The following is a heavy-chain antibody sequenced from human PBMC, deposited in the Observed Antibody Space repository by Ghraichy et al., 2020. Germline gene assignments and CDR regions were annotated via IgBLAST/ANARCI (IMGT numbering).Heavy chain of an antibody. CDR1: GYTFPHFG. Sequence: ASVKVSCKASGYTFPHFGISWVRQAPGQGLEWMGWISTYDGGTRYAQNFQGRLTLTTDTPTTTVDMELRSLRSDDTAIYYCARDPSNSIGRSVIFDYWGQGTLVTVSS. V-gene: IGHV1-18*04. CDR2: ISTYDGGT. D-gene: IGHD6-19*01. CDR3: ARDPSNSIGRSVIFDY. J-gene: IGHJ4*02.